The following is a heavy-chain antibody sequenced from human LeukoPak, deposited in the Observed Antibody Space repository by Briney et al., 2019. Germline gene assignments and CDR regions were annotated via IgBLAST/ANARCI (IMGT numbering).Heavy chain of an antibody. CDR3: ARDSAGCVGDYYNQGCYFDY. V-gene: IGHV3-74*01. D-gene: IGHD4-17*01. CDR2: INTDGSTT. CDR1: GFTFSRYW. J-gene: IGHJ4*02. Sequence: PGGSLRLSCAASGFTFSRYWMHWVRQAPGKGLVWVSIINTDGSTTRYADSVKGRVTISRDNARNTLYLQLNILTAEDTAVYYCARDSAGCVGDYYNQGCYFDYWGQGTLVTVSS.